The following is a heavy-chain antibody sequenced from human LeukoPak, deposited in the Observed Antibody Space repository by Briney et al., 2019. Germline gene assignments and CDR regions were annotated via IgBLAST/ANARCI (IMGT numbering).Heavy chain of an antibody. D-gene: IGHD3-10*01. CDR1: GFTFRNYV. J-gene: IGHJ4*02. Sequence: GGSLRLSCAASGFTFRNYVIHWVRQAPGRGLEWVAVTSSDLNAKLYADSVKGRFTISRDNSRSTLYLQMNSLRPEDTAIYYCAREGYYGSGSPPSLYFDYWGQGTLVTVSS. V-gene: IGHV3-30-3*01. CDR3: AREGYYGSGSPPSLYFDY. CDR2: TSSDLNAK.